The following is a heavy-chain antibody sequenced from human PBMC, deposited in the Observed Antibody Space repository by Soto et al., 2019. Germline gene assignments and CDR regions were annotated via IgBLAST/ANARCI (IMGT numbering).Heavy chain of an antibody. CDR2: IKQDGSEK. Sequence: EVQVVESGGGLVQPGGSLRLSCAASGFTFSNHWMTWVRQAPGKGLEWVANIKQDGSEKYYVDSVKGRFTLSRDNAKNSLYLQMNSLRAEDTAVYYCARDSAYCISTSCYLSYYYYMDVWGKGTTVTVSS. D-gene: IGHD2-2*01. V-gene: IGHV3-7*01. CDR1: GFTFSNHW. CDR3: ARDSAYCISTSCYLSYYYYMDV. J-gene: IGHJ6*03.